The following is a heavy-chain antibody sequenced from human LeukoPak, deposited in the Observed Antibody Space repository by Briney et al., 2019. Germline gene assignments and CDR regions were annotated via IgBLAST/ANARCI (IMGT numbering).Heavy chain of an antibody. Sequence: GGSLRLSCAASGFIFSTYWMSWVRQAPGKGLEWVANIKQDGSEKYYVDSVKGRFTISRDNAKNSLYLQMNSLRAEDAAVYYCARGPLDGWFFDYWGQGTLVTVSS. J-gene: IGHJ4*02. V-gene: IGHV3-7*03. CDR1: GFIFSTYW. CDR2: IKQDGSEK. D-gene: IGHD5-24*01. CDR3: ARGPLDGWFFDY.